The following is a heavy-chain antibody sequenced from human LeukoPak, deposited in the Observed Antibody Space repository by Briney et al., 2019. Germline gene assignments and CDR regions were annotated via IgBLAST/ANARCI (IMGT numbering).Heavy chain of an antibody. Sequence: SETLSLTCAVSGGSISGSNWWSWVRQPPGKGLEWIGEIYHSGSTNYNPSLKSRVTISVDKSKNQFSLKLSSVTAADTAVYYCASRCYYYDSSGCPGYWGQGTLVTVSS. CDR3: ASRCYYYDSSGCPGY. CDR2: IYHSGST. D-gene: IGHD3-22*01. CDR1: GGSISGSNW. J-gene: IGHJ4*02. V-gene: IGHV4-4*02.